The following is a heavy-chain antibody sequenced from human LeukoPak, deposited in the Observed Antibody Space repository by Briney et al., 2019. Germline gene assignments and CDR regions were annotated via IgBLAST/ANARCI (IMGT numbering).Heavy chain of an antibody. Sequence: SQTLSLTCTVSGGSISSYYWSWVRQPPGKGLEWVGYIYYSGSTNYNPSPRSRVPISVDTSKNQFSLRLSSVAAADPALYYCAGGALASETPPRDAFDIWGQGTMVTVSS. CDR3: AGGALASETPPRDAFDI. V-gene: IGHV4-59*01. D-gene: IGHD3-3*02. J-gene: IGHJ3*02. CDR1: GGSISSYY. CDR2: IYYSGST.